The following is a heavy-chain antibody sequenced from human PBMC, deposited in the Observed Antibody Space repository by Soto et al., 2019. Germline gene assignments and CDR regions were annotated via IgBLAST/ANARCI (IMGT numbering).Heavy chain of an antibody. J-gene: IGHJ5*02. D-gene: IGHD2-2*01. CDR1: GGSISSGGYS. CDR2: IYHSGST. CDR3: ARVPDR. Sequence: SETLSLTCAVSGGSISSGGYSWSWIRQPPGKGMEWIGYIYHSGSTYYNPSLKSRVTISVDRSKNQFSLKLSSVTAADTAVYYCARVPDRWGQGTLVTVS. V-gene: IGHV4-30-2*01.